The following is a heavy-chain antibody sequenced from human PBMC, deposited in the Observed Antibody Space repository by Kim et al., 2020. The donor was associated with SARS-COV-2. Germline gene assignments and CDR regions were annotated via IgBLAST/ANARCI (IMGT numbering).Heavy chain of an antibody. J-gene: IGHJ4*02. CDR3: AKGSLYYDSSGYGYATNYLDY. CDR1: GFSFTSYA. D-gene: IGHD3-22*01. V-gene: IGHV3-23*01. Sequence: GGSLRLSCATSGFSFTSYAMSWVRQAPGQGLEWVSGLSGNGGNTYYADSVKGRFTISRDISKNTLSLQMNSLGAEDTAVYYCAKGSLYYDSSGYGYATNYLDYWGQGTLVTVSS. CDR2: LSGNGGNT.